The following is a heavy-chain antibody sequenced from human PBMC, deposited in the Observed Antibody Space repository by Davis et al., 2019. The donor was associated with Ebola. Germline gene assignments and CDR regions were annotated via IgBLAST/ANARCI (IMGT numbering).Heavy chain of an antibody. J-gene: IGHJ4*02. D-gene: IGHD2-2*01. CDR1: GGSISGYY. Sequence: MPSETLSLTCTVSGGSISGYYWTWIRQHPGKGLEWIGYIYYSGSTYYNPSLKSRVTISVDTSKNQFSLKLSSVTAADTAVYYCARASKVVPALPDYWGQGTLVTVSS. V-gene: IGHV4-31*03. CDR2: IYYSGST. CDR3: ARASKVVPALPDY.